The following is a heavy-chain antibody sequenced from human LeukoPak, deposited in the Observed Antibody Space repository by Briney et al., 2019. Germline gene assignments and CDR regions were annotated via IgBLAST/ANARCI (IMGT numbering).Heavy chain of an antibody. CDR2: IYYNGST. Sequence: SETLSLTCSVSGGSISSYYWSWIRQPPGKGLEWIGYIYYNGSTNYNPSLKSRVTISADTSKNQFSLKLSSVTAADTAVYYCARDEMYYYDSSGPYYYYGMDVWGQGTTITVSS. V-gene: IGHV4-59*01. CDR3: ARDEMYYYDSSGPYYYYGMDV. CDR1: GGSISSYY. J-gene: IGHJ6*02. D-gene: IGHD3-22*01.